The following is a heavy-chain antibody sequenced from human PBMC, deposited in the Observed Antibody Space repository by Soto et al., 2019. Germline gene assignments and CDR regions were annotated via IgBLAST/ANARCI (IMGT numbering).Heavy chain of an antibody. D-gene: IGHD3-10*01. CDR3: ASYYGSGIYHPKD. CDR1: GFTFSSYW. J-gene: IGHJ4*02. CDR2: INSDGRST. Sequence: EVQLVESGGGLVQPGGSLRLSCAAAGFTFSSYWMHWVRQAPGKGLVWVSRINSDGRSTSYADSVKGRCTISRDNAKNTLYLQMNILREEDTAVYYCASYYGSGIYHPKDWGQGTLVTVAS. V-gene: IGHV3-74*01.